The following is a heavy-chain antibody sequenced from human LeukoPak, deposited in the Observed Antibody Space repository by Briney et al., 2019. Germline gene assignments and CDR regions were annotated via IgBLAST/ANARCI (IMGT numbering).Heavy chain of an antibody. J-gene: IGHJ4*02. CDR3: ATSFGPVIAAAGTGAD. D-gene: IGHD6-13*01. CDR2: ISGSGSST. Sequence: PGGSLRLSCAASGFTFRSYAMNWVRQAPGKGLEGVSVISGSGSSTYYADSVKGRFTISRDNSKNTLYLQMNSLRAEDTAVYYCATSFGPVIAAAGTGADWGQGTLVTVSS. CDR1: GFTFRSYA. V-gene: IGHV3-23*01.